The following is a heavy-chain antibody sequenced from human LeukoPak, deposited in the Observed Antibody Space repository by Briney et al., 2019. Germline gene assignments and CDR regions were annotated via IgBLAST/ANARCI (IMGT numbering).Heavy chain of an antibody. V-gene: IGHV4-39*01. CDR1: GGSISSSNYS. CDR3: ARRVSSLDAFDI. CDR2: VYYGGNT. D-gene: IGHD2-15*01. Sequence: LETLSLTCTVSGGSISSSNYSWGWIRQPPGKGLEWIGNVYYGGNTYNNPSLKSRVTMSVDTSKNQFSLKLNSVTAADTAIYYCARRVSSLDAFDIWGQGTMVTVSS. J-gene: IGHJ3*02.